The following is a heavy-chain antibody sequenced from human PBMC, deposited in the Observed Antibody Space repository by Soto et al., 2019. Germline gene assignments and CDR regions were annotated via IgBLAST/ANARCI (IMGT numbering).Heavy chain of an antibody. CDR1: GGSISSGGYY. CDR2: IYYSGST. J-gene: IGHJ6*03. Sequence: SETLSLTCTVSGGSISSGGYYWSWIRQHPGKGMEWIGYIYYSGSTYNNPSLKSRVTISVDTFKNQFSLKLSSVTAADTAFFYCAIAAAGAHYYYYYMDVWGKGTTVTVSS. CDR3: AIAAAGAHYYYYYMDV. V-gene: IGHV4-31*03. D-gene: IGHD6-13*01.